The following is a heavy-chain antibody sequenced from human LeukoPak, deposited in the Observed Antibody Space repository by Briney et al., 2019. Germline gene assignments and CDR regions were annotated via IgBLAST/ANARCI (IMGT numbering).Heavy chain of an antibody. CDR1: GYTFTSYY. D-gene: IGHD6-13*01. CDR2: INPNSGGT. J-gene: IGHJ5*02. Sequence: ASVRVSCKASGYTFTSYYMHWVRQAPGQGLEWMGWINPNSGGTNYAQKFQGRVTMTRDTSISTAYMELSRLRSDDTAVYYCARGVAAAGTIWFDPWGQGTLVTVSS. CDR3: ARGVAAAGTIWFDP. V-gene: IGHV1-2*02.